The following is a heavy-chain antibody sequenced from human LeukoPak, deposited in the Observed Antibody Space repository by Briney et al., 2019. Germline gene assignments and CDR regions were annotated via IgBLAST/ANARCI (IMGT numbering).Heavy chain of an antibody. Sequence: PGGSLRLSCAASGFTFSSYGMSWVRQAPGKGLEWVSAISGSGGSTYYADSVKGRSTISRDNAKNSLYLQMNSLRAEDTAVYYCARDAGGEDFWSGYYTGYFDYWGQGTLVTVSS. CDR2: ISGSGGST. D-gene: IGHD3-3*01. CDR1: GFTFSSYG. J-gene: IGHJ4*02. V-gene: IGHV3-23*01. CDR3: ARDAGGEDFWSGYYTGYFDY.